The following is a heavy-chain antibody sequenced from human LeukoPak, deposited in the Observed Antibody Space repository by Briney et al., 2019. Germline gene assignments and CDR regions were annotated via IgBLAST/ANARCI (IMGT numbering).Heavy chain of an antibody. D-gene: IGHD3-10*02. V-gene: IGHV3-48*03. Sequence: GGSLRLSCAASGFTFSSYEMNWVRQAPGKGLEWVSYISSSCSTIYYADSVKGRFTISRDNAKNSLYLQMNTLRAEDTAVYYCAELGITMIGGVWGKGTTVTISS. CDR1: GFTFSSYE. CDR3: AELGITMIGGV. J-gene: IGHJ6*04. CDR2: ISSSCSTI.